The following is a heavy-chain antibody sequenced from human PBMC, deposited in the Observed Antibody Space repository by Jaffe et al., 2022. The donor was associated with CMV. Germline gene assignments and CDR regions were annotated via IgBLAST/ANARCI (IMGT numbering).Heavy chain of an antibody. Sequence: QVQLVESGGGVVQPGRSLRLSCAASGFTFSSYGMHWVRQAPGKGLEWVAVIWYDGSNKYYADSVKGRFTISRDNSKNTLYLQMNSLRAEDTAVYYCARDKRDGWLTNWFDPWGQGTLVTVSS. V-gene: IGHV3-33*08. D-gene: IGHD5-12*01. J-gene: IGHJ5*02. CDR3: ARDKRDGWLTNWFDP. CDR2: IWYDGSNK. CDR1: GFTFSSYG.